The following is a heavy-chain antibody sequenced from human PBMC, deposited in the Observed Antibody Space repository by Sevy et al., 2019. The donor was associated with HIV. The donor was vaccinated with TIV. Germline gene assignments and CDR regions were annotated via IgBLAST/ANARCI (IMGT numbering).Heavy chain of an antibody. CDR2: INAGNGNT. J-gene: IGHJ4*02. D-gene: IGHD6-19*01. Sequence: ASVKVSCKASGYTFTSYAMHWVRQAPGQRLGGMGWINAGNGNTKYSQKFQGRVTITRDTSASTAYMELSSLRSEDTAVYYCASSIGAEQWLVRYWGQGTLVTVSS. V-gene: IGHV1-3*01. CDR3: ASSIGAEQWLVRY. CDR1: GYTFTSYA.